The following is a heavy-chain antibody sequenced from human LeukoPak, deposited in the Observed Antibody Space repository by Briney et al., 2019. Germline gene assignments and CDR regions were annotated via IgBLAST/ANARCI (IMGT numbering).Heavy chain of an antibody. CDR3: ARRYCSSTSCLFDY. CDR2: ISSSGSTI. CDR1: GFTFSSYE. Sequence: QSGGSLRLSCAASGFTFSSYEMNWVRQAPGKGLEWVSYISSSGSTIYYADSVKGRFTISRDNAKNSLYLQMNSLRAEDTAVYYCARRYCSSTSCLFDYWGQGTLVTVSS. D-gene: IGHD2-2*01. J-gene: IGHJ4*02. V-gene: IGHV3-48*03.